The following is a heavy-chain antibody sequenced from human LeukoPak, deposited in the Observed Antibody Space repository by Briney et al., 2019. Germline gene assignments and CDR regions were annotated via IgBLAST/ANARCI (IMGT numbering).Heavy chain of an antibody. D-gene: IGHD6-19*01. J-gene: IGHJ4*02. Sequence: PGGSLRLSCAASGFTVSGSAMHWVRQTSGQGLEGLGRVRSKGYNYATAYGASVKDRFIISRDDSKSTAYLQMSSLKSEDTAVYYCATLGETSGWYPDHWGQGTLVTVSS. CDR2: VRSKGYNYAT. CDR3: ATLGETSGWYPDH. V-gene: IGHV3-73*01. CDR1: GFTVSGSA.